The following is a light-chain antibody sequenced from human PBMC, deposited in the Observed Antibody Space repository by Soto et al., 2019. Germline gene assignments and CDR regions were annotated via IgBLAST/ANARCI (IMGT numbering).Light chain of an antibody. CDR1: QSVSSSY. CDR3: QQYATSPGT. J-gene: IGKJ1*01. CDR2: GAS. Sequence: IVLPQSPGTPSFSPGGRATLSRRASQSVSSSYLAWYQQKPGQAPRLLIYGASSRATGIPDRFSGSGSGTDFTLTISGLEPEDFAVYYCQQYATSPGTFGQGTKVDIK. V-gene: IGKV3-20*01.